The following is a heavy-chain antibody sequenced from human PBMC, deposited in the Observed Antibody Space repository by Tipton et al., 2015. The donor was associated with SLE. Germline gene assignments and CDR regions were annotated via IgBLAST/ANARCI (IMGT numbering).Heavy chain of an antibody. CDR3: ASEGRGSSEYFQH. CDR2: IYYSGGT. CDR1: GGSISSYY. J-gene: IGHJ1*01. D-gene: IGHD3-10*01. Sequence: TLSLTCTVSGGSISSYYWSWIRQPPGKGLEWIGYIYYSGGTNYNPSLKSRVTISVDTSKNQFSLKLSSVTAADTAVYYCASEGRGSSEYFQHWGQGTLVTVSS. V-gene: IGHV4-59*01.